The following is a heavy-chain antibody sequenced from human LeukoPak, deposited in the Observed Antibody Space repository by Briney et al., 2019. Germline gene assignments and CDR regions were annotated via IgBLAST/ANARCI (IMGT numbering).Heavy chain of an antibody. V-gene: IGHV4-34*01. CDR2: ISQSGST. Sequence: SETLSLTCGVSGGSFSFYYWSWIRQPPGKGLEWIGEISQSGSTNYNPSLKSRVNISLDTSENQFSLKLSSVTAADTAVYYCARALGAFDIWGQGTMVTVSS. CDR1: GGSFSFYY. CDR3: ARALGAFDI. J-gene: IGHJ3*02.